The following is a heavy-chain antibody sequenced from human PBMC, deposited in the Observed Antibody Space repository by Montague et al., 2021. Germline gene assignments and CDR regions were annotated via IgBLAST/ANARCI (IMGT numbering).Heavy chain of an antibody. CDR1: RGSISSYY. V-gene: IGHV4-4*07. J-gene: IGHJ4*02. D-gene: IGHD2-2*01. Sequence: SETLSLTCTVSRGSISSYYCGWIRQCTAKALEWIGRIFTSGNASYNPSLNSRVTISVDTSKNQFFLKLTSVTAADTAVYYCASTPVSGYHGDFDYWGQGTRVTVSS. CDR3: ASTPVSGYHGDFDY. CDR2: IFTSGNA.